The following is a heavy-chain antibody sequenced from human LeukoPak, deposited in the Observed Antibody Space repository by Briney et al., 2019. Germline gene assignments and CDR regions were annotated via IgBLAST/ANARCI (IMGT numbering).Heavy chain of an antibody. CDR3: ARSSRPP. V-gene: IGHV3-7*01. Sequence: GGSLRLSCAASGFTFSSSWMSWVRQAPGKVLEWVANIKQDGSEKYYVDSVKGRFTLSRDNAKNSLYLQMNSLRAEDTAVYYCARSSRPPWGQGTLVTVSS. CDR2: IKQDGSEK. J-gene: IGHJ5*02. D-gene: IGHD2-2*01. CDR1: GFTFSSSW.